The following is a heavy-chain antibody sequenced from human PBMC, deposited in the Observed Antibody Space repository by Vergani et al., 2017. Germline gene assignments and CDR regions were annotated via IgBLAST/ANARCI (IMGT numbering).Heavy chain of an antibody. Sequence: QVQLQESGPGLVKPPETLSLTCTVSGGSVSSGSYYWSWIRQPAGKGLEWVGYIYHSGSTSYNPSLKSRVTISVDTSKNQFSLKLSSVTAADTAVYYCARDSGPYYFDYWGRGILVAVSS. CDR1: GGSVSSGSYY. D-gene: IGHD2-15*01. V-gene: IGHV4-61*10. J-gene: IGHJ4*02. CDR3: ARDSGPYYFDY. CDR2: IYHSGST.